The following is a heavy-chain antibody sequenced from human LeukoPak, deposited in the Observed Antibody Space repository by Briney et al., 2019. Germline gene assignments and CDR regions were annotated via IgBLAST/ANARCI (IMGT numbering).Heavy chain of an antibody. CDR3: TKALDF. J-gene: IGHJ4*02. CDR2: INQDGTVT. V-gene: IGHV3-7*01. CDR1: GFTFSESW. Sequence: GGSLRLSCAAPGFTFSESWMDWVRQAPGKGLEWVANINQDGTVTYYVDSAKGRFTISRDNAKNSLYLQMDSLRVEDTAIYYCTKALDFWGQGSLVTVSS.